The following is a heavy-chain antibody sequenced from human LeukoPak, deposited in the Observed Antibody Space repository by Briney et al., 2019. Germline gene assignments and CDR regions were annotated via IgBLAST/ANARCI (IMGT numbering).Heavy chain of an antibody. J-gene: IGHJ4*02. V-gene: IGHV4-59*01. D-gene: IGHD2-21*02. Sequence: PSETLSLTCTVSGGSISTYYWNWIRQPPGKGLEWIGNIYYSGSTKYNPSLKSRITIPVDTSKNQFSLKRSSVPAADTAGYYCARGGGGTAYFDYWGQGTLVTVSS. CDR2: IYYSGST. CDR3: ARGGGGTAYFDY. CDR1: GGSISTYY.